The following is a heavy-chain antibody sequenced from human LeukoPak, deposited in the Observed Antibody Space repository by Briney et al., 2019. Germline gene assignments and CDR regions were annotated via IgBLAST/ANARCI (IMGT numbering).Heavy chain of an antibody. CDR2: IYYSGST. CDR1: GGSISSYY. V-gene: IGHV4-59*01. D-gene: IGHD3-22*01. Sequence: SETLSLTCTVSGGSISSYYWSWIRQPPGKGLEWIGYIYYSGSTNYNTSLKSRVTISVDTSKNQFSLKLSSVTAADTAVYYCARYYYDSSGYYRRLDYWGQGTLVTVSS. J-gene: IGHJ4*02. CDR3: ARYYYDSSGYYRRLDY.